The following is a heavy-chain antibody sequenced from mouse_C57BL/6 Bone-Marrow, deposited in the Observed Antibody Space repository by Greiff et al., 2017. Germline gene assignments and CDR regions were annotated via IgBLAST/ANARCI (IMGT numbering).Heavy chain of an antibody. CDR2: IYPRSGNT. Sequence: QVQLQQSGAELARPGASVKLSCKASGYTFTSYGISWVKQRTGQGLEWIGEIYPRSGNTYYNEKFKGKATLTADKSSSTAYMELRSLTSEDTAVYFCSRLGWYWFAYWGQGILVTVSA. D-gene: IGHD2-1*01. CDR3: SRLGWYWFAY. J-gene: IGHJ3*01. CDR1: GYTFTSYG. V-gene: IGHV1-81*01.